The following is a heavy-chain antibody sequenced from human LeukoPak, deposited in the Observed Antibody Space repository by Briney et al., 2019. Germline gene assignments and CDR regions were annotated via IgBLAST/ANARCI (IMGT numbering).Heavy chain of an antibody. Sequence: TSETPSPTRPLSCGSISSYYWSWNRPPPGKGLEWLGYISYSGSTNYNPSLKSRVTISVDKSKNQFSLRLSSVTAADTAVYYCAGRGVIAVAGFDYWGQGTLVTVSS. D-gene: IGHD6-19*01. CDR3: AGRGVIAVAGFDY. J-gene: IGHJ4*02. CDR2: ISYSGST. CDR1: CGSISSYY. V-gene: IGHV4-59*08.